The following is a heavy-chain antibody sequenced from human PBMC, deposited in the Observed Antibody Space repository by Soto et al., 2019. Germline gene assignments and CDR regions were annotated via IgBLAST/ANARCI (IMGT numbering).Heavy chain of an antibody. CDR3: ARRPLVRGIIPYYFDS. V-gene: IGHV4-39*01. D-gene: IGHD3-10*01. Sequence: QLQLQESGPGLVKPSETLSLTCTVSGGSINNSSFYWGWVRQPPGKRLEWIGSIYYSGSAYYNTSLKSRLTISVDTSKNQFSLNLSSVTAADTAVYFCARRPLVRGIIPYYFDSWGQGTLVTVSS. CDR2: IYYSGSA. J-gene: IGHJ4*02. CDR1: GGSINNSSFY.